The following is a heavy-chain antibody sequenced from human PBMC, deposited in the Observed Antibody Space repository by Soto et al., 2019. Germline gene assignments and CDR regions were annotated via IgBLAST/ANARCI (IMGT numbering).Heavy chain of an antibody. Sequence: GESLKISCKASGYTFVNYRIVWVRQMPGKGLEWMGIIYPSDSRTKYSPSFQGQVTMSADKSISTAYLQWDSLEASDTAIYYCARGNVANWFDPWGQGTLVTVS. CDR1: GYTFVNYR. V-gene: IGHV5-51*01. CDR3: ARGNVANWFDP. J-gene: IGHJ5*02. CDR2: IYPSDSRT.